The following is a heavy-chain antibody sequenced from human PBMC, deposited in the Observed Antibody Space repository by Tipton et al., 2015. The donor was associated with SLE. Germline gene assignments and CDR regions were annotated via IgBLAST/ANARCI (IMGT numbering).Heavy chain of an antibody. CDR2: INHSGST. Sequence: TLSLTCTVSGGSISSSSYYWGWIRQPPGKGLEWIGEINHSGSTNYNPSLKSRVTISVDTSKNQFSLKLSSVTAADTAVYYCARDPTGTTPYAFDIWGQGTMVTVSS. J-gene: IGHJ3*02. V-gene: IGHV4-39*07. CDR3: ARDPTGTTPYAFDI. D-gene: IGHD1-1*01. CDR1: GGSISSSSYY.